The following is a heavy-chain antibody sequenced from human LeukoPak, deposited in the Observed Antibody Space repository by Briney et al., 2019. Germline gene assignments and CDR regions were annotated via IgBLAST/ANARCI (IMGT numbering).Heavy chain of an antibody. CDR2: ISGSGGST. CDR3: AKDFYRTFGTAMDV. D-gene: IGHD3-10*01. CDR1: GFTFTRHS. J-gene: IGHJ6*03. V-gene: IGHV3-23*01. Sequence: PGGSLRLSCAASGFTFTRHSMSWVRQAPGKGLEWVSAISGSGGSTYYADSVKGRFTISRDNPKNTLYLQMNSLRAEDTAVYYCAKDFYRTFGTAMDVWGKGTTVTVSS.